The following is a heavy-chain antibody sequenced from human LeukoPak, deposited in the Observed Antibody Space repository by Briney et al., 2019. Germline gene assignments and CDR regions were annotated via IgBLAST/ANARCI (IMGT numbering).Heavy chain of an antibody. V-gene: IGHV4-34*01. CDR2: INHSGST. Sequence: PSETLSLTCAVYGGSFSGYYWSWIRQPPGKGLEWIGEINHSGSTNYNPSLKSRVTISIDTSKNQFSLKLSSVTAADTAVYYCARGRVYYYYMDVWGKGTTVTVSS. J-gene: IGHJ6*03. CDR3: ARGRVYYYYMDV. CDR1: GGSFSGYY.